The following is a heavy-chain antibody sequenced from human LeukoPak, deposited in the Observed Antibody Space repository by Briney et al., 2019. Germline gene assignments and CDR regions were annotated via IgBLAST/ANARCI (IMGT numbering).Heavy chain of an antibody. CDR2: MNPNSGNT. V-gene: IGHV1-8*01. Sequence: ASVKVSCKASGYTFTSYDINWVRQATGQGLEWMGWMNPNSGNTGYAQKFQGRVTMTRNTTISTAYMELSRLRSEDTAVYYCARGINILTGYYYYYGMDVWGQGTTVTVSS. D-gene: IGHD3-9*01. CDR3: ARGINILTGYYYYYGMDV. CDR1: GYTFTSYD. J-gene: IGHJ6*02.